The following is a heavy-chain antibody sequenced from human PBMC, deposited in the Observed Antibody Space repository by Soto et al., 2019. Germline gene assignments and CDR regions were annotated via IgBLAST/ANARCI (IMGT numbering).Heavy chain of an antibody. J-gene: IGHJ4*02. CDR1: GDTFSTYA. Sequence: QVQLVQSGAEMKKPGSSVKVSCKASGDTFSTYAFGWVRQAPGQGLEWMGAIIPMFGTANYAEKFQDRLTITADGSTNTAYLELSSLTSSDTAVYYCARDRSTGVVSAMYYFDSWGQGTLVTVSS. CDR3: ARDRSTGVVSAMYYFDS. V-gene: IGHV1-69*01. D-gene: IGHD2-21*02. CDR2: IIPMFGTA.